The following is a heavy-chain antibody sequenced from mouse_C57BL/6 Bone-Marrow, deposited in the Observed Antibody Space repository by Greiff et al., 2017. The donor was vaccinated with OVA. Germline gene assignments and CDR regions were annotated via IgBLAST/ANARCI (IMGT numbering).Heavy chain of an antibody. CDR3: ASPSYYGSTYRYFDV. Sequence: VQLQQSGPELVKPGASVKLSCKASGYTFTSYDMNWVKQRPGQGLEWIGWIYPRDGSTKYNEKFKGKATLTVDTSSSTAYMELHSLTSEDSAVYFCASPSYYGSTYRYFDVWGTGTTVTVSS. CDR1: GYTFTSYD. CDR2: IYPRDGST. V-gene: IGHV1-85*01. J-gene: IGHJ1*03. D-gene: IGHD1-1*01.